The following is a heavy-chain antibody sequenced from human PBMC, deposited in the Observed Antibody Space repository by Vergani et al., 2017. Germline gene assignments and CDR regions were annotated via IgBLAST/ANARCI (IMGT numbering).Heavy chain of an antibody. CDR2: INAGNGNT. V-gene: IGHV1-3*01. J-gene: IGHJ4*02. Sequence: QVQLVQSGAEVKKPGAPVKVSCKAFVYTSTSYAMHWVRQAPGQRLEWMGWINAGNGNTKYSQKFQGRVTITRDTSASTAYMELSSLRSEDTAVYYCAREVFYDYIWGSYRLRGGYYFDYWGQGTLVTVSS. D-gene: IGHD3-16*02. CDR1: VYTSTSYA. CDR3: AREVFYDYIWGSYRLRGGYYFDY.